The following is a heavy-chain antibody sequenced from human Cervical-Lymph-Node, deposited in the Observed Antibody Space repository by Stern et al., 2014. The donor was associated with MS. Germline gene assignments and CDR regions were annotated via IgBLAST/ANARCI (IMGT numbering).Heavy chain of an antibody. Sequence: VQLEESGAEVKKPGSSVKVSCRTSGGTFSNSAFSWIRPAPGQGLEWMGAIIPIFGTATYAQRFQGRVTISAHESTNTAYMELSSLRSEDTAVYYCATSAGFYSAMDVWGPGTTVAVSS. V-gene: IGHV1-69*01. J-gene: IGHJ6*02. CDR3: ATSAGFYSAMDV. CDR1: GGTFSNSA. CDR2: IIPIFGTA. D-gene: IGHD2-21*01.